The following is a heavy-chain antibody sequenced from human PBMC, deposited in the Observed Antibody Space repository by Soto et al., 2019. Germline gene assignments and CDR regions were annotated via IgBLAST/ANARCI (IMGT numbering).Heavy chain of an antibody. J-gene: IGHJ4*02. CDR2: ISPDSGDT. Sequence: QVQLVQSGAEVKKPGASVKVSCKASGYTFTGYYIHWVRQAPGQGLEWMGWISPDSGDTKCAQKFQGRVTMPRDTSISTAYMELGSLISDDTAVYYLARALKSGGGYWGQGTLVTVSS. V-gene: IGHV1-2*02. D-gene: IGHD3-10*01. CDR3: ARALKSGGGY. CDR1: GYTFTGYY.